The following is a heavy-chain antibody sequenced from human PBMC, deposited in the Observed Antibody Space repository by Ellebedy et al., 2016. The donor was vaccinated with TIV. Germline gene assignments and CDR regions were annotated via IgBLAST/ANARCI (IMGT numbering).Heavy chain of an antibody. CDR3: ARRAIRGVVDYFDY. Sequence: GESLKISCVVSGFTFDNHAMSWVRQAPGKGLEWVAGISASGGNTYYADSVKGRFTISIDNSRNTLYVRVNSLRAEDTAVYYCARRAIRGVVDYFDYWGQGTLVTVSS. V-gene: IGHV3-23*01. J-gene: IGHJ4*02. CDR1: GFTFDNHA. CDR2: ISASGGNT. D-gene: IGHD3-10*01.